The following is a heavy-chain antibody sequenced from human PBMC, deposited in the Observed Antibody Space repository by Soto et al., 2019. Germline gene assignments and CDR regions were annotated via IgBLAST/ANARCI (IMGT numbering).Heavy chain of an antibody. V-gene: IGHV4-4*02. Sequence: QVQLQESGPGLVKPSGTLSLTCAVSGGSIRSNNWWSWVRQAPGKGREWIGEIFQSGSTNYNPSLNNRVTISADKSKHQSPLELSPVTAANKAVYYCARVYSGSNSDSWGQGTLVIVSS. J-gene: IGHJ4*02. CDR2: IFQSGST. CDR3: ARVYSGSNSDS. CDR1: GGSIRSNNW. D-gene: IGHD1-26*01.